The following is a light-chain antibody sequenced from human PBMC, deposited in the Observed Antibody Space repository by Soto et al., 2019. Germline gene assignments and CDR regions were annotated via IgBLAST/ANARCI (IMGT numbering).Light chain of an antibody. Sequence: EIVLTQSPATLSLSPGERATLSCRASQSVGSYLAWYQQKPGQAPRLLIYDASSRATGIPARFSGSGAGTDFTLTINSLEPEDVAVYYCQHRYNWPPWTFGQGTKVE. CDR2: DAS. V-gene: IGKV3-11*01. J-gene: IGKJ1*01. CDR1: QSVGSY. CDR3: QHRYNWPPWT.